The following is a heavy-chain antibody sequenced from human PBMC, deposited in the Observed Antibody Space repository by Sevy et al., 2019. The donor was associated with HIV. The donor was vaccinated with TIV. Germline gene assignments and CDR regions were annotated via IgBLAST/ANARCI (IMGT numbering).Heavy chain of an antibody. CDR3: AKEGAYSYTTYFDY. J-gene: IGHJ4*02. Sequence: GGSLRLSCAASGFSFSGYAIYWVRQAPGKGLEWVAVISFDGSNKYYADFVKGRFTISRDNSKNTLFLQMNSLRAEDTAVYYCAKEGAYSYTTYFDYWGQGTVVTVSS. CDR2: ISFDGSNK. D-gene: IGHD1-26*01. V-gene: IGHV3-30*18. CDR1: GFSFSGYA.